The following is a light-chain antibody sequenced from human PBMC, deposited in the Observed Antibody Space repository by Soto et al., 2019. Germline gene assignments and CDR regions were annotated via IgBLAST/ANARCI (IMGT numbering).Light chain of an antibody. Sequence: IVMTQSPDSLAVSLGERATINCKSSQSVLYSSNNKNYLAWYQQKPGQPPKLLIYWASTRESGVPDRFSGSGSGTYFTLTISSLQAEDVSVYYCQQYYSTPTGTFGQGTKVEIK. CDR2: WAS. V-gene: IGKV4-1*01. CDR1: QSVLYSSNNKNY. CDR3: QQYYSTPTGT. J-gene: IGKJ1*01.